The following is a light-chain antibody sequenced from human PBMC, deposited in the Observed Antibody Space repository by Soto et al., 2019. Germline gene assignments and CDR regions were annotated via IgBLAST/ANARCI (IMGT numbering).Light chain of an antibody. CDR2: DVS. Sequence: QSVLTQPASVSGSPGQSITISCTGTSSGVGGYNYVSWYRQHPGKAPKLIIYDVSNRPSGVSVRFSGSKSGNTASLTISGLQAEDEADYYCSSYTSSSTPFLFGTGTKVTVL. CDR3: SSYTSSSTPFL. J-gene: IGLJ1*01. CDR1: SSGVGGYNY. V-gene: IGLV2-14*01.